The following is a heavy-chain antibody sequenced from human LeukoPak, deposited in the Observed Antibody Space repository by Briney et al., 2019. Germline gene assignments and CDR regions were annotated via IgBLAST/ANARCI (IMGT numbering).Heavy chain of an antibody. CDR1: GFTFSSYS. D-gene: IGHD6-6*01. J-gene: IGHJ4*02. CDR3: ARASIAASGYYFDY. V-gene: IGHV3-21*01. Sequence: GGSLRLSCAASGFTFSSYSMNWVRQAPGKGLEWVSSISSSSSYIYYADSVKGRFTISRDNSKNTLYLQMNSLRAEDTAVYYSARASIAASGYYFDYWGQGTLATVSS. CDR2: ISSSSSYI.